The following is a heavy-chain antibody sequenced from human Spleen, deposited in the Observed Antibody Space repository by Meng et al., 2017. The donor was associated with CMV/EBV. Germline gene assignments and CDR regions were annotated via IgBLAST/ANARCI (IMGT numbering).Heavy chain of an antibody. CDR2: INPNSGGT. D-gene: IGHD5-18*01. Sequence: ASVKVSCKASGYTFTGYYMHWVRQAPGQGLEWMGWINPNSGGTNYAQKFQGRVTMTRDTSISTAYMELSRLRSDDTAVYYCANRLGYTYAYYFDNWGQGTLVTVSS. CDR1: GYTFTGYY. J-gene: IGHJ4*02. V-gene: IGHV1-2*02. CDR3: ANRLGYTYAYYFDN.